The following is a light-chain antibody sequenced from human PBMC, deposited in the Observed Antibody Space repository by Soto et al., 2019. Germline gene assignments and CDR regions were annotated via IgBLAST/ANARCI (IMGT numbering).Light chain of an antibody. CDR1: QSVSSY. V-gene: IGKV3-20*01. CDR3: QQYGSSPAT. J-gene: IGKJ1*01. Sequence: EILMTQSPATLSVSPGERATLSCRASQSVSSYLAWYQQKPGQAPRLLIYGASSRAIGIPDRFSGSGSGTDFTLTISRLEPEDFAVYYCQQYGSSPATFGQGTKVDIK. CDR2: GAS.